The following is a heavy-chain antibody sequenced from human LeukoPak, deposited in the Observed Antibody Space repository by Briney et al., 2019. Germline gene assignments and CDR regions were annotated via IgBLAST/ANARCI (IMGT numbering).Heavy chain of an antibody. V-gene: IGHV3-30-3*01. CDR1: GFTFSSYA. CDR3: ARSPGYRRITIFGVVIGASPHPNWFDP. D-gene: IGHD3-3*01. CDR2: ISYDGSNK. J-gene: IGHJ5*02. Sequence: GGSLRLSCAASGFTFSSYAMHWVRQAPGKGLEWVAVISYDGSNKYYAGSVKGRFTISRDNSKNTLYLQMNSLRSEDTAVYYCARSPGYRRITIFGVVIGASPHPNWFDPWGQGTLVTVSS.